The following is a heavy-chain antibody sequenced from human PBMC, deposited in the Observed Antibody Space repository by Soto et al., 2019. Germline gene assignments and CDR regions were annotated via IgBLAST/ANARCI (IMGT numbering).Heavy chain of an antibody. V-gene: IGHV3-11*06. CDR3: ARSTRGFSYGKIDY. CDR2: IDGSSDYT. J-gene: IGHJ4*02. D-gene: IGHD5-18*01. CDR1: GFLFTDYY. Sequence: LSCTASGFLFTDYYMSWIRQPPGKGLEWLAYIDGSSDYTNSADSVKGRFTISRDNAKNSVFLQMNNLRADDTAVCYCARSTRGFSYGKIDYWGRGTLVTVSS.